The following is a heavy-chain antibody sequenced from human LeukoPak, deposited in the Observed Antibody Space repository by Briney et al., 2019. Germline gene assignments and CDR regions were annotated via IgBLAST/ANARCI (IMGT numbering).Heavy chain of an antibody. D-gene: IGHD3-22*01. J-gene: IGHJ4*02. Sequence: GGSLRLSCAVSGLTTRNSWMSWVRQAPGKGLEWVSVITGSGGSSYCADSVKGRFTISRDNSKNTLYLQMNSLRAEDTAVYYCAKMSGSGYYYYFDYWGQGTLVTVSS. CDR2: ITGSGGSS. V-gene: IGHV3-23*01. CDR1: GLTTRNSW. CDR3: AKMSGSGYYYYFDY.